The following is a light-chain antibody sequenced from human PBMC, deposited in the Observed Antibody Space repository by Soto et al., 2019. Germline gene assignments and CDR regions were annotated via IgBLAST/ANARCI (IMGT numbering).Light chain of an antibody. Sequence: EIVLTQSPATLSVSPGERATLSCRTSQSVGRNLAWYQQKPGQAPRLLIYGAFIRAPGFPVTFRGTGSGSEFTLTITGLQSEDGALYYCQQYDKWPYTFGQGTNLEIK. CDR2: GAF. J-gene: IGKJ2*01. CDR3: QQYDKWPYT. V-gene: IGKV3-15*01. CDR1: QSVGRN.